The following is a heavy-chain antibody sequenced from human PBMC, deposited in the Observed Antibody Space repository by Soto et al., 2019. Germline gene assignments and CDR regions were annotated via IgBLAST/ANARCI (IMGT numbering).Heavy chain of an antibody. J-gene: IGHJ4*02. D-gene: IGHD3-10*01. CDR1: GYTFTGYY. Sequence: ASVKVSCKASGYTFTGYYMHWVRQAPGQGLEWMGWINPNSGGTNYAQKFQGWVTMTRDTSISTAYMELSRLRSDDTAVYYCAREGITMVRGVMGYFDYWGQGTLVTVSS. CDR2: INPNSGGT. CDR3: AREGITMVRGVMGYFDY. V-gene: IGHV1-2*04.